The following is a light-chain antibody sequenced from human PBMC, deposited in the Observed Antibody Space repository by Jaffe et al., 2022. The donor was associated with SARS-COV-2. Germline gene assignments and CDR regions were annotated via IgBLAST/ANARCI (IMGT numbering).Light chain of an antibody. CDR1: SSDVGGYNY. CDR2: EVS. Sequence: QSALTQPPSASGSPGQSVTISCTGTSSDVGGYNYVSWYQQHPGKAPTLMIYEVSKRPSGVPDRFSGSKSGNTASLTVSGLQAEDEADYYCNSYAGSNNLVFGGGTKLTVL. J-gene: IGLJ2*01. CDR3: NSYAGSNNLV. V-gene: IGLV2-8*01.